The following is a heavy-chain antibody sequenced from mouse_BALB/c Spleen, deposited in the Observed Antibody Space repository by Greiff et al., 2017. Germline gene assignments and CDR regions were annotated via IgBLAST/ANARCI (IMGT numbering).Heavy chain of an antibody. D-gene: IGHD1-1*01. J-gene: IGHJ3*01. V-gene: IGHV5-6*01. CDR2: ISSGGSYT. CDR1: GFTFSSYG. Sequence: VQLKQSGGDLVKPGGSLKLSCAASGFTFSSYGMSWVRQTPDKRLEWVATISSGGSYTYYPDSVKGRFPISRDNAKNTLYLQMSSLKSEDTAMYYCARRGDYYGSSPAWFAYWGQGTLVTVSA. CDR3: ARRGDYYGSSPAWFAY.